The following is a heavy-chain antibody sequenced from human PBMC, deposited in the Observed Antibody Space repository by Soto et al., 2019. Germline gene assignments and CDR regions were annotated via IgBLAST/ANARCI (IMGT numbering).Heavy chain of an antibody. CDR1: WVSFASNIAA. CDR2: TYYRSKWYN. Sequence: PSQALSLTGSISWVSFASNIAAWNWIRQSPSRGLEWLGRTYYRSKWYNDYAVSVKSRITINPDTSKNQFSLQLNSVTPEDTAVYYCARGVTTGSDAFDIWGQGTMVTVSS. V-gene: IGHV6-1*01. D-gene: IGHD4-17*01. CDR3: ARGVTTGSDAFDI. J-gene: IGHJ3*02.